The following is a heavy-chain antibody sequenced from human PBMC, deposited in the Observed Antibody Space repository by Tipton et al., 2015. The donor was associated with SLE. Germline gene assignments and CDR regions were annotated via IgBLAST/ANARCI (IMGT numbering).Heavy chain of an antibody. D-gene: IGHD2-15*01. J-gene: IGHJ3*02. CDR1: GFTFGDYA. Sequence: RSLRLSCTASGFTFGDYAMTWVRQAPGKGLEWLGFIRSNTYGGATEKAASVKGRFTISRDDSKAFAYLQMNSLKTEDTAVYYCTRGYCRGRNRYEDAFDIWGQGTMVTVSS. V-gene: IGHV3-49*04. CDR3: TRGYCRGRNRYEDAFDI. CDR2: IRSNTYGGAT.